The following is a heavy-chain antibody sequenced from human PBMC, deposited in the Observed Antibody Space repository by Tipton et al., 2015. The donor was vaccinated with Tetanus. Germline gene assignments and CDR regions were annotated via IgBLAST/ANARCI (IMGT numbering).Heavy chain of an antibody. V-gene: IGHV4-34*01. CDR2: FNHIGST. CDR1: GGSLSGDY. J-gene: IGHJ5*02. CDR3: ARVLGSDGVRVWFDP. Sequence: TLSLTCAVSGGSLSGDYWNWIRQPPGKGLEWIGEFNHIGSTNYNPSLKSRISMSVDTSKNQFSLKLSSVTAADTAVYYCARVLGSDGVRVWFDPWGPGTLGPVSS. D-gene: IGHD6-25*01.